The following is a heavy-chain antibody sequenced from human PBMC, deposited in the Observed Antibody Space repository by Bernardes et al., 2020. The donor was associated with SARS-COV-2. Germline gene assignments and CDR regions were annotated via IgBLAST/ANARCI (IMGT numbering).Heavy chain of an antibody. V-gene: IGHV4-59*01. J-gene: IGHJ4*02. CDR1: GGSISASY. CDR2: LYYTGST. CDR3: ARGFDY. Sequence: SKTLSPTCTVSGGSISASYWSWFRQRPGPGLEWIGYLYYTGSTNYNPSLQSRVTISVDTSKNQFSLKLSSVTAADTAVYYCARGFDYWGQGILVTGSA.